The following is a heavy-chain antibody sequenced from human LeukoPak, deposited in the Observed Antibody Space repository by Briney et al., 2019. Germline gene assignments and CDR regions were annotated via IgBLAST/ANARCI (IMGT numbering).Heavy chain of an antibody. Sequence: SETLSLTCTVSGGSISSSSYYWGWIRQPPGKGLEWIGSIYYSGSTYYNPSLKSRVTISVDTSKNQFSLKLSSVTAADTAVYYCAREQWLGTKGSDYWGQGTLVTVSS. J-gene: IGHJ4*02. D-gene: IGHD6-19*01. CDR3: AREQWLGTKGSDY. CDR1: GGSISSSSYY. V-gene: IGHV4-39*07. CDR2: IYYSGST.